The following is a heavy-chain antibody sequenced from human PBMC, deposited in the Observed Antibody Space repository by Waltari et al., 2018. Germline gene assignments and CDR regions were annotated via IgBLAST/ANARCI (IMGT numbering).Heavy chain of an antibody. V-gene: IGHV1-69*02. CDR3: ARGGKYCSGGSCYLP. Sequence: QVQLVQSGAEVKKPGSSVKVSCKASGGTFSSYTISWVRQAPGQGLEWMGRIIPILGIANYAQKFQGRVTITADKSTSTAYMELSSLRSEDTAVYYCARGGKYCSGGSCYLPWGQGTLVTVSS. CDR1: GGTFSSYT. D-gene: IGHD2-15*01. J-gene: IGHJ5*02. CDR2: IIPILGIA.